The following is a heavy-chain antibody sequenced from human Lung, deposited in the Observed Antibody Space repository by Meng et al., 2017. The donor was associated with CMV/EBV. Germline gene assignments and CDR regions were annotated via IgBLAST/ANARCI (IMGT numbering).Heavy chain of an antibody. Sequence: CKAAGYNFTGYYTHWVRQAPGQGLEWMGWINPNSGGTNYAQKFQGRVTMTRDTSISTAYMELSRLRSDDTAVYYCAREGGSTADWFDPWGQGTLVTVSS. D-gene: IGHD2-2*01. J-gene: IGHJ5*02. V-gene: IGHV1-2*02. CDR1: GYNFTGYY. CDR3: AREGGSTADWFDP. CDR2: INPNSGGT.